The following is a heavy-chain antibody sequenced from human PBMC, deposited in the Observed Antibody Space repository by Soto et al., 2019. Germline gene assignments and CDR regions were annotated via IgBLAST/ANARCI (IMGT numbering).Heavy chain of an antibody. CDR2: IQQGGNEK. D-gene: IGHD1-26*01. Sequence: GGSLRLSCAASGFTFSHYWMTWVRQAPGKGLEWVANIQQGGNEKYYVDSVKGRFTISRDNAKNSLYLQMNSLRAEDTAVYYCARLGATTSDYWGQGTLVTVSS. CDR3: ARLGATTSDY. V-gene: IGHV3-7*04. J-gene: IGHJ4*02. CDR1: GFTFSHYW.